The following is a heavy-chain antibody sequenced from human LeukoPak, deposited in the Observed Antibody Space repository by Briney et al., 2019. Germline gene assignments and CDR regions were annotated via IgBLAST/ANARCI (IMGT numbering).Heavy chain of an antibody. CDR2: ISASGGST. CDR3: AKNRDYDWGPGDY. J-gene: IGHJ4*02. Sequence: PGGSLRLSCAASGFTFSSYAMSWVRQAPGEGLEWVSTISASGGSTYYADSVKGRFTISRDNSKNTLSLQMNRLRAEDTPVYFCAKNRDYDWGPGDYWGQGTLVTVSS. CDR1: GFTFSSYA. D-gene: IGHD3-16*01. V-gene: IGHV3-23*01.